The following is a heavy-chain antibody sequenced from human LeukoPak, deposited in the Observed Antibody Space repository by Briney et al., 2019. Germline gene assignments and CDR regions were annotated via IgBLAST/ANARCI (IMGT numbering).Heavy chain of an antibody. CDR3: ATTVGARLWPSYYFDY. CDR1: GFTFSSYC. J-gene: IGHJ4*02. CDR2: ISYDGSNK. V-gene: IGHV3-30*03. D-gene: IGHD1-26*01. Sequence: PGRSLRLSCAASGFTFSSYCMHWVRQAPGKWLEWVAVISYDGSNKYYADSVNGRFSISRDNSKNTLYLQMNSLRAEDTAVYYCATTVGARLWPSYYFDYWGQGNLVTVSS.